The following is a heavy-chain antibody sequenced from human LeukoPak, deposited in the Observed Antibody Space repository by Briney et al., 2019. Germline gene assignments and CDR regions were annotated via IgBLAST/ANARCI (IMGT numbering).Heavy chain of an antibody. CDR1: GGSISSGSYY. CDR3: ARSGPVSIVVVPAAMWGLVPSPDAFDT. CDR2: IYTSGST. Sequence: PSQTLSLTCTVSGGSISSGSYYWSWIRQPAGKGLEWIGRIYTSGSTNYNPSLKSRVTISVDTSKNQFSLKLSSVTAADTAVYYCARSGPVSIVVVPAAMWGLVPSPDAFDTWGQGTMVTVSS. J-gene: IGHJ3*02. D-gene: IGHD2-2*01. V-gene: IGHV4-61*02.